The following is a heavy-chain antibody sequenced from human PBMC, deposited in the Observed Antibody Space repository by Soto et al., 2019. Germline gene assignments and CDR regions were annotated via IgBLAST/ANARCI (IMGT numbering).Heavy chain of an antibody. CDR2: IWYDGSNK. J-gene: IGHJ4*02. CDR3: ARDQRYSYANPDY. D-gene: IGHD5-18*01. CDR1: GFTFSSYG. V-gene: IGHV3-33*01. Sequence: GGSLRLSCAASGFTFSSYGMHWVRQAPGKGLEWVAVIWYDGSNKYYADSVKGRFTISRDNSKNTLYLQMNSLRAEDTAVYYCARDQRYSYANPDYWGQGTLVTVSS.